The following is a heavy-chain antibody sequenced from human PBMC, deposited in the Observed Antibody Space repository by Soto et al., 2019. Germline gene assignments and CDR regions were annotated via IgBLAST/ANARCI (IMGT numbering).Heavy chain of an antibody. CDR3: ARRLRWLQSPLFDY. CDR2: INHSGST. Sequence: QVQLQQWGAGLLKPSETLSLTCAVYGGSFSGYYWSWIRQPPGKGLEWIGEINHSGSTNYNPSLKSRVTISVDTSKTQFSLKLSSVTAADTAVYYCARRLRWLQSPLFDYWGQGTLVTVSS. J-gene: IGHJ4*02. V-gene: IGHV4-34*01. D-gene: IGHD5-12*01. CDR1: GGSFSGYY.